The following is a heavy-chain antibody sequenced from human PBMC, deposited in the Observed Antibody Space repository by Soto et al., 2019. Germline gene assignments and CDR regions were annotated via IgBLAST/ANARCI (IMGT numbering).Heavy chain of an antibody. D-gene: IGHD5-18*01. V-gene: IGHV1-2*02. J-gene: IGHJ6*02. CDR1: GYTFTGYY. CDR3: AREDTAMVRSDYYYGLDV. CDR2: INPNSGGT. Sequence: ASVKVSCKASGYTFTGYYVHWVRQAPGQGLEWMGWINPNSGGTNYAQKFQGRVTMTRDTTISTAYMELSRLRSDDTAVYFCAREDTAMVRSDYYYGLDVWGQGTTVTVS.